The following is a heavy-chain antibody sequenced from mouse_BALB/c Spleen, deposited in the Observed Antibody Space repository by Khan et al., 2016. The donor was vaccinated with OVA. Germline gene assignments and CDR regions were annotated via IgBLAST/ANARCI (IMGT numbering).Heavy chain of an antibody. CDR2: IWSDGTT. Sequence: QVQLKESGPGLVAPSQSLSITCTISGFSLTNYGVHWVRQPPGKGLEWLVVIWSDGTTTYDSALKSRLTISKDNSKRQVFLKMDSLQTADTAMYYCARQPYFHYYVMDYWGQGTSVTVSS. CDR1: GFSLTNYG. J-gene: IGHJ4*01. CDR3: ARQPYFHYYVMDY. V-gene: IGHV2-6-1*01. D-gene: IGHD2-10*01.